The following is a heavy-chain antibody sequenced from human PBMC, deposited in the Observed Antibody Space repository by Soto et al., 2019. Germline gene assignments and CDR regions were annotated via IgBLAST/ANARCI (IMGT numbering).Heavy chain of an antibody. J-gene: IGHJ4*02. CDR2: ISYDGSNK. V-gene: IGHV3-30-3*01. CDR1: GFTFSSYA. Sequence: GGSLRLSCAASGFTFSSYAMHWVRQAPGKGLEWVAVISYDGSNKYYADSVKGRFTISRDNSKNTLYLQMNSLRAEDTAVYYCARDLHYYGSGIEDYWGQGTLVTVSS. D-gene: IGHD3-10*01. CDR3: ARDLHYYGSGIEDY.